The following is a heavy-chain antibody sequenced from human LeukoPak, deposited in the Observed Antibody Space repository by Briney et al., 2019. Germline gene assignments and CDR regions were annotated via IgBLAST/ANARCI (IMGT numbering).Heavy chain of an antibody. CDR2: IYHSGIT. Sequence: SETLSLTCAVSGGSISSSNWWSWLRQPPGKGLEWIGEIYHSGITNYNPSLKSRVTISVDKSKNHFSLKLSSVTAADTAVYYCATYTASGFDIWGQGTMVTVSS. CDR1: GGSISSSNW. V-gene: IGHV4-4*02. J-gene: IGHJ3*02. CDR3: ATYTASGFDI. D-gene: IGHD2-2*02.